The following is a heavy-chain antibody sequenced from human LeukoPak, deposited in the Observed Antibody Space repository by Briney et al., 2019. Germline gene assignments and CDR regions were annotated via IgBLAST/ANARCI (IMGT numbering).Heavy chain of an antibody. D-gene: IGHD3-22*01. CDR3: ARGLYYDSTGYSSQRFDP. CDR1: GYTFTSYD. J-gene: IGHJ5*02. Sequence: ASVKVSCKASGYTFTSYDINWVRQAPGQGLEWMGWMKPNSGNTDYAQQFQGRVTMTRNTSISTAYMELSSLRSDDTAVYYCARGLYYDSTGYSSQRFDPWGQGTLVTVSS. V-gene: IGHV1-8*01. CDR2: MKPNSGNT.